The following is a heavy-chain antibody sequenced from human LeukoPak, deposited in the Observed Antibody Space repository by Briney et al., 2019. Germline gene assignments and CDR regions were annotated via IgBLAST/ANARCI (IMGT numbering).Heavy chain of an antibody. V-gene: IGHV3-7*01. D-gene: IGHD4-23*01. CDR2: IKQDGSEI. J-gene: IGHJ4*02. CDR1: GFTFSVYW. CDR3: AKGGATTTVVSD. Sequence: GGPLRLSCAASGFTFSVYWMSWVRQAPGKGLEWVANIKQDGSEIYYVDSVRGRFTISRDNAKNSLYLQMNSLRAEDTAVYYCAKGGATTTVVSDWGQGTLVTVSS.